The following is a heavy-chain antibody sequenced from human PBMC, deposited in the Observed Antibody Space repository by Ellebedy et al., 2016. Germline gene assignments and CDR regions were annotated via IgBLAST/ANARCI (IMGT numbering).Heavy chain of an antibody. CDR1: GFTFSSYA. J-gene: IGHJ4*02. CDR3: AKRGYSSGWYREEGFDY. CDR2: ISYDGSNK. V-gene: IGHV3-30*04. D-gene: IGHD6-19*01. Sequence: GESLKISCAASGFTFSSYAMHWVRQAPGKGLEWVAVISYDGSNKYYADSVKGRFTISRDNSKNTLYLQMNSLRAEDTAVYYCAKRGYSSGWYREEGFDYWGQGTLVTASS.